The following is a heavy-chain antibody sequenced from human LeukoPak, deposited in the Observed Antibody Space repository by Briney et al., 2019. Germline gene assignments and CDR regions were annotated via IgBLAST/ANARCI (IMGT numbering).Heavy chain of an antibody. Sequence: PSETLSLTCTVSGGSISGSTHYWGWIRQPPGKGLEWIGSIYYSGRTYYNPSLNSRVTISVDTSKNRFSLKLTSVTAADTAVYYCSKERPGTTIDYWGQGTLVTVSS. CDR3: SKERPGTTIDY. CDR2: IYYSGRT. CDR1: GGSISGSTHY. D-gene: IGHD1-1*01. V-gene: IGHV4-39*07. J-gene: IGHJ4*02.